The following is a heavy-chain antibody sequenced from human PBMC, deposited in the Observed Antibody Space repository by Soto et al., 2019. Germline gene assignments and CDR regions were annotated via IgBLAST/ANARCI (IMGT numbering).Heavy chain of an antibody. J-gene: IGHJ4*02. CDR2: ISSSGRTI. Sequence: GGSLRLSCATSGFTFSIYEMNWVRQAPGKGLEWVSYISSSGRTIYYADSVKGRFTISRDNAKNSLFLQMNSLRAEDTAVYYCAREAADTNAFDYWGQGTLVTVSS. D-gene: IGHD6-13*01. V-gene: IGHV3-48*03. CDR1: GFTFSIYE. CDR3: AREAADTNAFDY.